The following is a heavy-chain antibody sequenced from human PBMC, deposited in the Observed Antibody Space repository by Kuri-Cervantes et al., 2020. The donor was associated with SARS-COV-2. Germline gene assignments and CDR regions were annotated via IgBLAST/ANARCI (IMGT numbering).Heavy chain of an antibody. CDR3: ARGITRDYGDYVPFDY. Sequence: SETLSLTCAVYGGSFSGYYWSWIRQPPGKGLEWIGEINHSGSTNYNPSLKSRVTISVDTSKNQFSLKLSSVTAEDTAVYYCARGITRDYGDYVPFDYWGQGTLVTVSS. D-gene: IGHD4-17*01. V-gene: IGHV4-34*01. CDR2: INHSGST. J-gene: IGHJ4*02. CDR1: GGSFSGYY.